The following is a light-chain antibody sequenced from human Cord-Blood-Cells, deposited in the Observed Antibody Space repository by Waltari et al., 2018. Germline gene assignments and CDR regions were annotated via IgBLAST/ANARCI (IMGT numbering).Light chain of an antibody. CDR1: SSDVGGYNY. CDR2: DVS. Sequence: QSALTQPASVSGSPGQSITISCTGTSSDVGGYNYVSWYQQHPGKAPKLMIYDVSKRPSGVFNRVSGSKSGNTASLTISGLQAEDEADYYCSSYTSSSTWVFGGGTKLTVL. CDR3: SSYTSSSTWV. V-gene: IGLV2-14*01. J-gene: IGLJ3*02.